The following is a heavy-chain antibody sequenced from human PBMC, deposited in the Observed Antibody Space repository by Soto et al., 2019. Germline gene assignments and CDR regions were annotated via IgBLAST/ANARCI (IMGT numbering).Heavy chain of an antibody. CDR3: ARDNIVVVSAAPRRHYGMDV. J-gene: IGHJ6*02. CDR1: GDSVSSNSAA. D-gene: IGHD2-2*01. CDR2: TYYRSKWYN. Sequence: RAQTLSLTCAISGDSVSSNSAAWNWIRQSPSRGLEWLGRTYYRSKWYNDYAVSVKSRITINPDTSKNQFSLQLNSVTPEDTAVYYCARDNIVVVSAAPRRHYGMDVWGQRTTVSVSS. V-gene: IGHV6-1*01.